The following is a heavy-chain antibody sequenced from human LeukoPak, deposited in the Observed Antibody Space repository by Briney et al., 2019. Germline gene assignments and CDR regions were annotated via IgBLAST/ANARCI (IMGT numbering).Heavy chain of an antibody. Sequence: SETLSLTCTVSGGSISSYYWSWIRQPPGKGLEWIGYIYYSGSTNYNPSLKSRVTISVDTSKNQFSLKLSSVTAADTAVYYCARQGLRDPRKAFDIWGQGTMVTVSS. D-gene: IGHD2-15*01. V-gene: IGHV4-59*08. CDR1: GGSISSYY. J-gene: IGHJ3*02. CDR3: ARQGLRDPRKAFDI. CDR2: IYYSGST.